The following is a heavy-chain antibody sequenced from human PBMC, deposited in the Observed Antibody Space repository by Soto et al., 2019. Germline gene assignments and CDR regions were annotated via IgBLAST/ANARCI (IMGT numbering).Heavy chain of an antibody. CDR2: IGTAGDT. CDR1: GFTFSSYD. CDR3: ARSYYYGSGSYPLYSYYCGMDV. J-gene: IGHJ6*02. Sequence: EVQLVESGGGLVQPGGSLRLSCAASGFTFSSYDMHWVRQATGKGLEWVSAIGTAGDTYYPGSVKGRFTISRENAKNSLYLQMNSLRAGDTAVYYCARSYYYGSGSYPLYSYYCGMDVWGQGTTVTVSS. D-gene: IGHD3-10*01. V-gene: IGHV3-13*04.